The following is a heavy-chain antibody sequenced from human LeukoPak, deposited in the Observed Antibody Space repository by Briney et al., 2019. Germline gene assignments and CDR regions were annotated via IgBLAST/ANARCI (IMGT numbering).Heavy chain of an antibody. J-gene: IGHJ3*01. V-gene: IGHV4-39*01. CDR2: IYNDGDT. CDR1: GGPITSSAYY. CDR3: TSRGFRLPLDAFDV. Sequence: SETLSLTCTVSGGPITSSAYYWVWVRQPPGKGLDWIGSIYNDGDTYYNPSFESRVTIAIETSKNQFSLRLTSVTAADTAVYYCTSRGFRLPLDAFDVWGQGTRVAVSS.